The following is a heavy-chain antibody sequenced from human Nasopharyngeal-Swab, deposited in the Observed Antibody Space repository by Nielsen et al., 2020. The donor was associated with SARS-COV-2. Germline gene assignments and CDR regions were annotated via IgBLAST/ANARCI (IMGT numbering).Heavy chain of an antibody. CDR2: INTNTGNP. CDR1: GYILPGYT. Sequence: ASVKVSCKASGYILPGYTMNWVRQAPGQGLEWMGWINTNTGNPTYAQGFPGRFVFSLDTSVSTAYLQISSLKAEDTAVYYCARSGYSNSFDYWGQGTLVTVSS. J-gene: IGHJ4*02. CDR3: ARSGYSNSFDY. V-gene: IGHV7-4-1*02. D-gene: IGHD6-13*01.